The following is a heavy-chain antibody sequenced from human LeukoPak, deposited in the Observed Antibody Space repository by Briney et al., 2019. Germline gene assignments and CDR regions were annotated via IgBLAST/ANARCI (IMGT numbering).Heavy chain of an antibody. V-gene: IGHV1-69*13. D-gene: IGHD4-17*01. CDR3: ARVARTTRYYFDY. J-gene: IGHJ4*02. Sequence: ASVKVSCKASGATFSSYAISWVRQAPGQGLEWMGGIIPIFGTANYAQKFQGRVTITADESTSTAYMELSSLRSEDTAVYYCARVARTTRYYFDYWGQGTLVTVST. CDR2: IIPIFGTA. CDR1: GATFSSYA.